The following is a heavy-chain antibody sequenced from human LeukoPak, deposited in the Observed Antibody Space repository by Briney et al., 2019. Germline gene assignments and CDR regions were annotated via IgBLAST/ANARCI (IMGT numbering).Heavy chain of an antibody. D-gene: IGHD1-1*01. Sequence: VGSLRLSCTASGFTFSSYWMHWVRQGPGKGLVWVSRIKSDGRSTSYADSVKGRFTISRDNAKNTLYLQMNSLRAEDTAVYYCARVNNWYIDYWGQGTLVTVSS. V-gene: IGHV3-74*01. J-gene: IGHJ4*02. CDR2: IKSDGRST. CDR3: ARVNNWYIDY. CDR1: GFTFSSYW.